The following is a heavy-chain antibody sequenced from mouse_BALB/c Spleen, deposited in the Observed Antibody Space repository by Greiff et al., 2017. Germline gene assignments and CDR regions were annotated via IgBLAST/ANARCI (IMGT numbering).Heavy chain of an antibody. Sequence: EVQLVESGGGLVQPGGSRKLSCAASGFTFSSFGMHWVRQAPEKGLEWVAYISSGSSTIYYADTVKGRFTISRDNPKNTLFLQMTSLRSEDTAMYYCAKTGTRAYAMDYWGQGTSVTVSS. CDR1: GFTFSSFG. D-gene: IGHD4-1*01. J-gene: IGHJ4*01. CDR3: AKTGTRAYAMDY. CDR2: ISSGSSTI. V-gene: IGHV5-17*02.